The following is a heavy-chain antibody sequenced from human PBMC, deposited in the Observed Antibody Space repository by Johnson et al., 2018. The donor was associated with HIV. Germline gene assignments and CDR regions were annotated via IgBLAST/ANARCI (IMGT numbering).Heavy chain of an antibody. J-gene: IGHJ3*02. V-gene: IGHV3-43D*03. CDR2: INWDGSSP. CDR1: GFTFDDYG. CDR3: VKDIASGYTNGGTLDI. D-gene: IGHD2-2*02. Sequence: VQLVESGGGIVRQGGSLRLSCAASGFTFDDYGMTWVRQAPGTGLEWASLINWDGSSPSSADSVKGPFTISRDNIRNSLYLQMNSLRPEDTALYYCVKDIASGYTNGGTLDIWGQGTMVTVSS.